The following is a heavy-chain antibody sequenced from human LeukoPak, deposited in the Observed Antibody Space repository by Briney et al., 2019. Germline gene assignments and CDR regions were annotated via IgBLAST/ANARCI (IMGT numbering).Heavy chain of an antibody. V-gene: IGHV3-48*03. CDR3: ARDRRRDGNNYIDY. J-gene: IGHJ4*02. CDR2: ISSSGTTK. CDR1: GFTFSSYE. Sequence: GGSLRLSCAASGFTFSSYEMNSVRQSPGKGLEWVSYISSSGTTKYYADSVKGRFTISRDNAKDSLYLQMNSLRAEETALYYCARDRRRDGNNYIDYWGQGALVTVSP. D-gene: IGHD5-24*01.